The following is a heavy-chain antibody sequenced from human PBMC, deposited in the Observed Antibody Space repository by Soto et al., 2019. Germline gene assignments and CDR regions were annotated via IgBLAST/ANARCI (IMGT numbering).Heavy chain of an antibody. Sequence: VQLVESGGGLVQPGGSLRLFCAASGFTFSNYEMNWVRQAPGKGLEWISYIGTRGRPIYYADSVQGRFTISRDNAGNSLYLQMNRLTAEDTAVYYCVRDPAIYSGRFDYGLDVWGQGTTVTVSS. CDR1: GFTFSNYE. V-gene: IGHV3-48*03. J-gene: IGHJ6*02. CDR2: IGTRGRPI. D-gene: IGHD4-4*01. CDR3: VRDPAIYSGRFDYGLDV.